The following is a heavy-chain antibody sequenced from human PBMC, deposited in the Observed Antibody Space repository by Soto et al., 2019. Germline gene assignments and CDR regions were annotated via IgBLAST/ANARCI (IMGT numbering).Heavy chain of an antibody. V-gene: IGHV1-2*04. CDR1: GYTFIGYY. Sequence: QVQLVQSGAEVKKPGASVKVSCKASGYTFIGYYIHWVRQAPGQGLEWMGWINPNSGGAKYSQKFQAWVTMTSDTSISTAYMELSRLKSDDTAVYYCARSGGGYDLGDYWGQGTLVTGSS. CDR3: ARSGGGYDLGDY. CDR2: INPNSGGA. D-gene: IGHD5-12*01. J-gene: IGHJ4*02.